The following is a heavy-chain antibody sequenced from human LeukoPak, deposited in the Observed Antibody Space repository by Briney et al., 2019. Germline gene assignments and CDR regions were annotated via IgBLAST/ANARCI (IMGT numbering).Heavy chain of an antibody. CDR3: ASFYYDSSGYIDY. CDR2: IYTSGGT. Sequence: PSQTLSLTCTVSGGSISSGSYYWSWIRQPAGKGLEWIGRIYTSGGTNYNPSLKSRVTISVDTSRNQFSLKLSSVTAADTAVYYCASFYYDSSGYIDYWGQGTLVTVSS. J-gene: IGHJ4*02. V-gene: IGHV4-61*02. D-gene: IGHD3-22*01. CDR1: GGSISSGSYY.